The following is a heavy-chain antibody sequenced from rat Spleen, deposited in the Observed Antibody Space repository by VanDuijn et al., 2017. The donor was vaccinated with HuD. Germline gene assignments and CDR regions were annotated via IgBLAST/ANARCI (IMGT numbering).Heavy chain of an antibody. CDR1: RLTFSNYY. CDR3: ARHGGLRNWFAY. V-gene: IGHV5-25*01. Sequence: EVQLVESGGGLVQPGRSLKLSCAASRLTFSNYYMAWVRQAPTKGLEWVAYISTGGGNTYYRDSVKGRFTISRDDAKSTQCLQMDSLRSEDTATYYCARHGGLRNWFAYWGQGTLVTVSS. D-gene: IGHD1-11*01. CDR2: ISTGGGNT. J-gene: IGHJ3*01.